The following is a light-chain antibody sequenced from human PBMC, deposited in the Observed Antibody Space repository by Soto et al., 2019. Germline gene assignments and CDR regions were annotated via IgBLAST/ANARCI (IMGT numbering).Light chain of an antibody. CDR3: QHFGSSPPVT. CDR1: QFTNGKY. CDR2: GAS. Sequence: PGESATLSCRVSQFTNGKYVAWYQQRHGLPPRLLVYGASKRAPGIPDRFRGSGSGSEFTLTISAVEPEDFAVYFCQHFGSSPPVTVGKGTRLEIK. J-gene: IGKJ5*01. V-gene: IGKV3-20*01.